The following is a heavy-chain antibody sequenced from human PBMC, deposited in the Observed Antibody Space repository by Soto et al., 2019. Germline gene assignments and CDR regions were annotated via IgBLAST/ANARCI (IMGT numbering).Heavy chain of an antibody. Sequence: GGSLRLSCEASGFAFSSYAMHWVRQAPGKGLEWVGVISYDGNYIYYADSVKGRFTISRDNSKNTLYVQVNSLRPEDTAVYYCSKGILSATIGPYAMDVWGQGTTVTVSS. D-gene: IGHD3-16*01. CDR2: ISYDGNYI. CDR1: GFAFSSYA. CDR3: SKGILSATIGPYAMDV. J-gene: IGHJ6*02. V-gene: IGHV3-30*18.